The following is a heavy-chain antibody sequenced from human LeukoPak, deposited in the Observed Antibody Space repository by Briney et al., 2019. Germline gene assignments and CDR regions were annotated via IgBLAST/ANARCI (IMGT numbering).Heavy chain of an antibody. D-gene: IGHD2-2*01. CDR3: ARFLRYRSSTSCYWVFDY. Sequence: GESLKISCKGSGYSFTSYWIGWVRQMPGKGLEWTGIIYPGDSDTRYSPSFQGQVTISADKSISTAYLQWSSLKASDTAMYYCARFLRYRSSTSCYWVFDYWGQGTLVTVSS. CDR2: IYPGDSDT. V-gene: IGHV5-51*01. J-gene: IGHJ4*02. CDR1: GYSFTSYW.